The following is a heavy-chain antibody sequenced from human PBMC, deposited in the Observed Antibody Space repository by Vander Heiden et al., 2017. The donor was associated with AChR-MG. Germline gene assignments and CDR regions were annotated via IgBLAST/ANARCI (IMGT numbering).Heavy chain of an antibody. J-gene: IGHJ4*02. V-gene: IGHV4-39*01. CDR1: GGSISSSSYY. Sequence: QLQLQESGPGLVKPSATLSLTCTVSGGSISSSSYYWGWIRQPPGKGLEWIGSIYYSGSTYYNPSLKSRVTISVDTSKNQFSLKLNSVTAADTAVYYCARRSCSGGYCHFDYWGQGTLVTVSS. CDR3: ARRSCSGGYCHFDY. D-gene: IGHD2-15*01. CDR2: IYYSGST.